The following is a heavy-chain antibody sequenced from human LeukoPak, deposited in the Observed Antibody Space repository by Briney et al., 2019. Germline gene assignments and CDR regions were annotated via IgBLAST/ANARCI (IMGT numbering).Heavy chain of an antibody. CDR3: ARRYHYDTSAYYDGFNR. CDR2: INPNGGGT. CDR1: GYTFTDYY. Sequence: GASVNVSCKVSGYTFTDYYMHWVRQAPGKGLEWMGWINPNGGGTNYAQQFQGRVTMTRDTSFNTGYMELSSLRSDDTAVYYCARRYHYDTSAYYDGFNRWGQGTLVTVSS. V-gene: IGHV1-2*02. J-gene: IGHJ5*02. D-gene: IGHD3-22*01.